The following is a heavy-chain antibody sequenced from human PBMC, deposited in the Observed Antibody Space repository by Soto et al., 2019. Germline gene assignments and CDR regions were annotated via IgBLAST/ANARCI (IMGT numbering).Heavy chain of an antibody. D-gene: IGHD6-25*01. CDR3: ARLIGNSRLDS. CDR1: GDSVSTNSAT. V-gene: IGHV6-1*01. CDR2: TYYRSKWDY. Sequence: SQTLSLTCAISGDSVSTNSATWDWIRQSPSRGLEWLGRTYYRSKWDYDYAASVKGRININPDTSNNQVSLHLDSLTPDDTAVYYCARLIGNSRLDSWGQGTLVTVSS. J-gene: IGHJ4*02.